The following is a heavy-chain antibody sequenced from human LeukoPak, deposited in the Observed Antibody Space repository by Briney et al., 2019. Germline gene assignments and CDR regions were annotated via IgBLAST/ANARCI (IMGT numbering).Heavy chain of an antibody. CDR3: ARSYSSSWAGFDP. CDR2: IYPGDSDT. D-gene: IGHD6-13*01. J-gene: IGHJ5*02. Sequence: GESLKISCKVSGYTFTNYWIGWVRQMPGKGLEWMGIIYPGDSDTRYSPSFQGQVTISADKSISTAYLQWSSLKASDTAMYYCARSYSSSWAGFDPWGQGTLVTASS. CDR1: GYTFTNYW. V-gene: IGHV5-51*01.